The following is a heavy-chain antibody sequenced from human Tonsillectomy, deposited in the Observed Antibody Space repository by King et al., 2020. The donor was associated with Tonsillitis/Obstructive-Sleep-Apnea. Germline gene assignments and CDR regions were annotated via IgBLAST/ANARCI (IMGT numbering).Heavy chain of an antibody. V-gene: IGHV4-59*08. CDR2: IYYSGST. CDR3: ARLGLWFGELGFDY. CDR1: GGSISSYY. J-gene: IGHJ4*02. Sequence: VQLQESGPGLVKPSETLSLTCTVSGGSISSYYWSWIRPPPGKGLEWIGYIYYSGSTNYNPSLKSRVTISVDTSKNQFSLKLSSVTAADTAVYYCARLGLWFGELGFDYWGQGTLVTVSS. D-gene: IGHD3-10*01.